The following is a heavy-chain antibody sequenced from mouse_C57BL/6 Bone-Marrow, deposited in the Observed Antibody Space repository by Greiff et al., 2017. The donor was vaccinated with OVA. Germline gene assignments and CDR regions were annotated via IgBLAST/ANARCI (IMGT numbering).Heavy chain of an antibody. Sequence: VQLQQSGAELVRPGASVKLSCTASGFNIKDDYMHWVKRRPEQGLEWIGWIDPENGDTEYASKFQGKATITADTSSNTAYLQLSSLTSEDTAVYYCTTQGGFITTVAGDYWGQGTTLTVSS. D-gene: IGHD1-1*01. CDR1: GFNIKDDY. CDR3: TTQGGFITTVAGDY. J-gene: IGHJ2*01. CDR2: IDPENGDT. V-gene: IGHV14-4*01.